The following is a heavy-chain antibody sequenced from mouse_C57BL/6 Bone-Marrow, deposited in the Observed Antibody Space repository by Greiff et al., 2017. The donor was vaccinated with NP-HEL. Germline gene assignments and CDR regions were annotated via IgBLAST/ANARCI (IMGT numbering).Heavy chain of an antibody. Sequence: QVTLKESGPGILQSSQTLSLTCSFSGFSLSTSGMGVSWIRQPSGKGLEWLAHIYWDDDKRYNPSLKSRLTISKDTSRNQVFLKITSVDTADTATYYCARRDYGSSYEGFYFDYWGQGTTLTVSS. CDR2: IYWDDDK. J-gene: IGHJ2*01. CDR1: GFSLSTSGMG. D-gene: IGHD1-1*01. CDR3: ARRDYGSSYEGFYFDY. V-gene: IGHV8-12*01.